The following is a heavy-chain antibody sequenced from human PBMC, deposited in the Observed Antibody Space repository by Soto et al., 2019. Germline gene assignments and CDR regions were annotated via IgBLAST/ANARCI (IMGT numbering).Heavy chain of an antibody. D-gene: IGHD6-19*01. V-gene: IGHV1-18*01. Sequence: ASVKVSCKASGYTFTSYGISWVRQAPGQGLEWMGWISAYNGNTNYAQKLQGRVTMTTDTSTSTAYMELRSLRSDDTAVYYCAMDGYSSGWYYFDYWGQGTLVTVSS. CDR1: GYTFTSYG. CDR2: ISAYNGNT. J-gene: IGHJ4*02. CDR3: AMDGYSSGWYYFDY.